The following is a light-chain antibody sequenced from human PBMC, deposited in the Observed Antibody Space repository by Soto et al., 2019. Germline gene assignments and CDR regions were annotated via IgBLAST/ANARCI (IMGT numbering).Light chain of an antibody. CDR2: EVN. J-gene: IGLJ2*01. CDR1: SSDVGGYTY. V-gene: IGLV2-8*01. Sequence: QSVLTQPPSASGSPGQSVTISCTGASSDVGGYTYVSWYQQHPGKAPKLILYEVNKRPSGVPDRFSGSRSGNTASLTVSGLQAEDEADYFCSSYEDNNVIFGGGTKLTVL. CDR3: SSYEDNNVI.